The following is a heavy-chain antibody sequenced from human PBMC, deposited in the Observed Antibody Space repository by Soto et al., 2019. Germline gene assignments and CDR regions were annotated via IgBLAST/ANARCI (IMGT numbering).Heavy chain of an antibody. CDR2: ISGSGGST. CDR3: AKAAAGKEGAYYYYGMGV. Sequence: GGSLRLSCAASGFTFSSYAMSWVRQAPGKGLEWVSAISGSGGSTYYADSVKGRFTISRDNSKNTLYLQMNSLRAEDTAVYYCAKAAAGKEGAYYYYGMGVWGQGTTVTVSS. J-gene: IGHJ6*02. D-gene: IGHD6-13*01. V-gene: IGHV3-23*01. CDR1: GFTFSSYA.